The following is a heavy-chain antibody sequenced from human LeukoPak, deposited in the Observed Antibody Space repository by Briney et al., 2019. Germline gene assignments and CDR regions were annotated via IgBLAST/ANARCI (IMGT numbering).Heavy chain of an antibody. CDR1: GYDFTGYY. V-gene: IGHV1-2*02. CDR2: VNPRNGGT. D-gene: IGHD3-10*01. J-gene: IGHJ6*03. Sequence: ASVKVSCKASGYDFTGYYVHWVRQAPGHGFEWMGWVNPRNGGTHYAQNFQGRVTITGDTSITTAYMELGGLTSDDTAVYYCATGLQYGLWGVPYFYYMHAWGKGTTVTVSS. CDR3: ATGLQYGLWGVPYFYYMHA.